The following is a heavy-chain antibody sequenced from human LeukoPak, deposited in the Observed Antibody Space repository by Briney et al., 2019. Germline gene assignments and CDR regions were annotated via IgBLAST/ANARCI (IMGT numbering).Heavy chain of an antibody. CDR2: GSEK. Sequence: GSEKYYVDSVKGRFTISRDNAKNSLYLQMNSLRAEDTAVYYCARVQTQYSSSWFSAEYFQHWGQGTLVTVSS. J-gene: IGHJ1*01. D-gene: IGHD6-13*01. CDR3: ARVQTQYSSSWFSAEYFQH. V-gene: IGHV3-7*01.